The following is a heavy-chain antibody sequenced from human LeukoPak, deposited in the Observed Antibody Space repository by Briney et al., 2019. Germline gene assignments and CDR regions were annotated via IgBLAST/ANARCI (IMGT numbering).Heavy chain of an antibody. Sequence: GGSLRLSCAASGFTFSSYGMHWVRQAPGKGLEWVAVISYDGSNKYYADSVKGRFTISRDNSKNTLYLQMNSLRAEDTAVYYCATSGYYYVWNYYYMDVWGKGTTVTISS. V-gene: IGHV3-30*03. CDR3: ATSGYYYVWNYYYMDV. J-gene: IGHJ6*03. CDR2: ISYDGSNK. D-gene: IGHD3-22*01. CDR1: GFTFSSYG.